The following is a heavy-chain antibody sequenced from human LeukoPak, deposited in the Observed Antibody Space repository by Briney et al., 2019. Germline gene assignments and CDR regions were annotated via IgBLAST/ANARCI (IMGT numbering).Heavy chain of an antibody. CDR2: ISSSVTTI. D-gene: IGHD2-2*01. CDR1: VVTLSSHK. CDR3: ARYDSRRPYCSSTSCPSDY. J-gene: IGHJ4*02. V-gene: IGHV3-48*01. Sequence: GGSLRLSCTASVVTLSSHKMKWVRQAPGKGLEWLSYISSSVTTIYYADSVKGRFTISRDNAKNSLYLEMNSLRVEDPAVYYCARYDSRRPYCSSTSCPSDYWGQGTLVTVSS.